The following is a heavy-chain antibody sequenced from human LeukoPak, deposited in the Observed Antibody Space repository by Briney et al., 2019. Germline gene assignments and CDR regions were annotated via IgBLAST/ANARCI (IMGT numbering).Heavy chain of an antibody. CDR2: ISGSGGST. D-gene: IGHD6-19*01. CDR1: GFTFSSYA. J-gene: IGHJ5*02. Sequence: GGSLRLSCAASGFTFSSYAMSWVRQAPGKGLEWVSAISGSGGSTYYADSVKGRLTISRDNSKNTLYLQMNSLRAEDTAVYYCAKDRGQSSGWYPWGQGTLVTVSS. CDR3: AKDRGQSSGWYP. V-gene: IGHV3-23*01.